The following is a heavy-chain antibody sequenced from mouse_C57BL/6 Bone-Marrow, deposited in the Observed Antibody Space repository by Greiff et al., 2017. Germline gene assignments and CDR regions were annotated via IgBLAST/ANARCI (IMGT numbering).Heavy chain of an antibody. CDR1: GYTFTSYW. V-gene: IGHV1-59*01. J-gene: IGHJ3*01. CDR3: ARGGIITPWFAY. D-gene: IGHD1-1*01. CDR2: IDPSDSYT. Sequence: QVQLQQPGAELVKPGASVKVSCKASGYTFTSYWMHWVKQRPGQGLEWIGVIDPSDSYTNYNQKFKGKATLTVDTSSSTAYMQLSSLTSEDSAVYYCARGGIITPWFAYWGQGTLVTVSA.